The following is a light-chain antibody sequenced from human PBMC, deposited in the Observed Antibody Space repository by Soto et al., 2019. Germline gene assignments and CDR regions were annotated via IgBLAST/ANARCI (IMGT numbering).Light chain of an antibody. CDR3: QQYHKWPPYT. CDR1: QSVDIS. Sequence: VMTQSPATLSVSPGERATLFCRASQSVDISLAWYQQKPGQTPRLLIYGASTRATGIPARFSGSGSGTEFPLTISSLQSEDFAVYYCQQYHKWPPYTFGQGTKVEI. CDR2: GAS. J-gene: IGKJ2*01. V-gene: IGKV3-15*01.